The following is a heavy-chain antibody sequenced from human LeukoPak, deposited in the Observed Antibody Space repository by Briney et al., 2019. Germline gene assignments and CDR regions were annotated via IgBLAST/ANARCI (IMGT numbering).Heavy chain of an antibody. CDR1: GFTVSSNY. Sequence: GGSLRLSCAASGFTVSSNYMSWVRQAPGKGLEWVSVIYSGGSTYYADSVKGRFTISRDNSKNTLYLQMNSLRAEDTAVYYCARGLSAAPSRNYFDYWGQGTLVTVSS. J-gene: IGHJ4*02. V-gene: IGHV3-53*01. CDR2: IYSGGST. CDR3: ARGLSAAPSRNYFDY. D-gene: IGHD6-13*01.